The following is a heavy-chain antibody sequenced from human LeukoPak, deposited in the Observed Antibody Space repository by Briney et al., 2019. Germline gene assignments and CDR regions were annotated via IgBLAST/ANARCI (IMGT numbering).Heavy chain of an antibody. CDR1: GYTFTSYG. J-gene: IGHJ4*02. D-gene: IGHD3-10*01. CDR3: ARSMVRGVITADFDY. Sequence: GASVKVSCKASGYTFTSYGISWVRQAPGQGLEWMGRINPNSGGTNYAQKFQGRVTMTRDTSISTAYMELSRLRSDDTAVYYCARSMVRGVITADFDYWGQGTLVTVSS. V-gene: IGHV1-2*06. CDR2: INPNSGGT.